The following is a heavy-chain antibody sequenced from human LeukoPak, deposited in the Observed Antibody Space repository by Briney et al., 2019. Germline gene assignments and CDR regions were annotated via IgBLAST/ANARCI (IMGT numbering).Heavy chain of an antibody. CDR3: ARDFFSLDY. Sequence: GGSLKLSCAASGFTFSGSAMHWVRQAPGKGLEWVAVISYDGGNKYYPDSVEGRFTISRDNSKNTLFLQMNTLRDEDTAVYYCARDFFSLDYWGQGTLVTVSS. D-gene: IGHD2/OR15-2a*01. V-gene: IGHV3-30-3*01. CDR1: GFTFSGSA. J-gene: IGHJ4*02. CDR2: ISYDGGNK.